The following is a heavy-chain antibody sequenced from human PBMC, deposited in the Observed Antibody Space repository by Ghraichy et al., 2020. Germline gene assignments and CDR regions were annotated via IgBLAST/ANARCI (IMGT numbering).Heavy chain of an antibody. CDR3: ARASRVVRFYFYDGMDV. J-gene: IGHJ6*02. CDR2: ISSSSRNR. D-gene: IGHD4-23*01. Sequence: LSLTCVGSGFSFRSYDLNWVRQSPGKGLEWVSYISSSSRNRFYADSVKGRFTISRDNAKSSLSLQMNSLRDEDTAVYYCARASRVVRFYFYDGMDVWGQGTTVTVSS. CDR1: GFSFRSYD. V-gene: IGHV3-48*02.